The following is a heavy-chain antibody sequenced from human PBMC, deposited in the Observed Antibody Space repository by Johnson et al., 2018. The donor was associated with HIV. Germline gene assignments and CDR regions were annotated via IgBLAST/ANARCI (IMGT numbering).Heavy chain of an antibody. CDR3: AKCIWGSSLIDAFDI. CDR1: GFTFSYVW. Sequence: VQLVESGGGFVEPGGSLRLSCAASGFTFSYVWMHWVRQAPGKGLEWVARIKSRYDRGTTDHAAPVKGRFSISRDDSKNTLYLQMNSLRAEDTAVYYCAKCIWGSSLIDAFDIWGQGTMVTVSS. CDR2: IKSRYDRGTT. D-gene: IGHD6-13*01. V-gene: IGHV3-15*01. J-gene: IGHJ3*02.